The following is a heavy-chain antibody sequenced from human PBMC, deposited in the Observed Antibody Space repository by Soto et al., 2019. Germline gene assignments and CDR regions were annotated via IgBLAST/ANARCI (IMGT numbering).Heavy chain of an antibody. CDR1: GGSISSGDYY. V-gene: IGHV4-30-4*01. D-gene: IGHD3-3*01. CDR3: DRVEYGGDFDY. Sequence: QVQLQESGPGLVKPSQTLSLTCTVSGGSISSGDYYWSWIRQPPGKGLEWIGYIYYSGSTYYNPSLKGRVTTSVDTSKNPFSLKVNSVTAADTGVYYGDRVEYGGDFDYWGQGTLVTVSS. CDR2: IYYSGST. J-gene: IGHJ4*02.